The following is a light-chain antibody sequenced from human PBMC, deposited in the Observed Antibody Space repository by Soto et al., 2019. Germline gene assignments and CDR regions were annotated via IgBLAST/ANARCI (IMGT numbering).Light chain of an antibody. V-gene: IGLV3-21*02. CDR3: CSYAGSYTWV. CDR1: NIGSKS. CDR2: DDS. J-gene: IGLJ3*02. Sequence: SYELTQPPSMSVAPGQTATITCGGNNIGSKSVQWYQQKSGQAPVLVVYDDSDRPSGIPERFSGSKSGNTASLTISGLQAEDEADYHCCSYAGSYTWVFGGGTKVTVL.